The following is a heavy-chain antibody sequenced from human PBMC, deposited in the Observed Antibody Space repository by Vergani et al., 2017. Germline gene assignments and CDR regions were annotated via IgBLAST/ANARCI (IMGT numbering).Heavy chain of an antibody. D-gene: IGHD3-22*01. V-gene: IGHV5-51*01. Sequence: EVQLVQSGAEVKKPGESLKISCQISGYSFTNYWIGWVRHMPGKGLEWMGIIHPADSETRYSPSFQGQVTISVDKSISTAYLQRSSLSASDSAMYYCARLYGRDSSGSKYFDYWGQGTLVTVSS. CDR3: ARLYGRDSSGSKYFDY. J-gene: IGHJ4*02. CDR1: GYSFTNYW. CDR2: IHPADSET.